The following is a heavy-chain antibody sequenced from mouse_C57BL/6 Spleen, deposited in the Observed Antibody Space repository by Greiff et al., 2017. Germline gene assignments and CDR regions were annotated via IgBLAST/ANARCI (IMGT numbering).Heavy chain of an antibody. V-gene: IGHV1-52*01. CDR1: GYTFTSYW. D-gene: IGHD1-1*01. J-gene: IGHJ2*01. Sequence: QVQLQQSGAELVRPGSSVKLSCKASGYTFTSYWMHWVKPRPIQGLEWIGNIDPSDSATHYNQKFKDKATLTVDKSSSTAYMQLSSLTSEDSAVYYCARRVYYYGSSTFDCGGQGTTLTVAS. CDR2: IDPSDSAT. CDR3: ARRVYYYGSSTFDC.